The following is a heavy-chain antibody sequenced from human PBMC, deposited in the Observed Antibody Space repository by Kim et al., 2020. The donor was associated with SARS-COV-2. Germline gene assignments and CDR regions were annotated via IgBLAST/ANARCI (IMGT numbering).Heavy chain of an antibody. J-gene: IGHJ4*02. D-gene: IGHD3-10*01. CDR3: ARETMVRGAVDY. V-gene: IGHV1-46*01. CDR1: GYTFTSYY. Sequence: ASVKVSCRASGYTFTSYYMHWVRQAPGQGLEWMGIINPSGGSTSYAQKFQGRVTMTRDTSTSTVYMELSSLRSEDTAVYYCARETMVRGAVDYWGQGTLVTVSS. CDR2: INPSGGST.